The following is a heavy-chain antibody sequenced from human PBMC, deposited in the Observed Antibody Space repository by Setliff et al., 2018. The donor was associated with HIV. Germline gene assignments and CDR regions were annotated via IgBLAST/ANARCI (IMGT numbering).Heavy chain of an antibody. CDR3: ARKSGFGEYIMFDY. J-gene: IGHJ4*02. D-gene: IGHD3-10*01. V-gene: IGHV1-2*02. Sequence: ASVKVSCKAFGYTFTNYYMHWVRQAPGQGLEWMGWINPNSGGTNYAQKFQGRVTMTRDTSISTAYMELSRLRSDDTAVYYCARKSGFGEYIMFDYWGQGTLVTVSS. CDR2: INPNSGGT. CDR1: GYTFTNYY.